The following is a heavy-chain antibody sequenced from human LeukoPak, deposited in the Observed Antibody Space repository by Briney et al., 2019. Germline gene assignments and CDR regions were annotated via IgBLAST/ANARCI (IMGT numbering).Heavy chain of an antibody. D-gene: IGHD3-22*01. CDR3: ARESRYNDSSGYYHYYFDY. Sequence: SETLSLTCTVSGGSISSYYWSWIRQPPGKGLEWIGYIYYSGSTNYNPSLKSRVTISVDTSKNQFSLKLSSVTAADTAVYYCARESRYNDSSGYYHYYFDYWGQGTLVTVSS. CDR1: GGSISSYY. V-gene: IGHV4-59*01. J-gene: IGHJ4*02. CDR2: IYYSGST.